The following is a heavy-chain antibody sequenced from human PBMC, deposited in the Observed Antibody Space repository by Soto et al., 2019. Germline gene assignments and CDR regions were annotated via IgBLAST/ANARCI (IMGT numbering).Heavy chain of an antibody. Sequence: QVQLVQSGAEVKKPGASVKVSCKVSGYTLTELSMHWVRQAPGKGLEWMGGFEPEDGETIYAQKFQGRVTMTEDTSTDTAYMELSSLRSEDTAVYYCATVTTYYDFWSGLGDWYFDLWGRGTLVTVSS. CDR1: GYTLTELS. V-gene: IGHV1-24*01. CDR2: FEPEDGET. J-gene: IGHJ2*01. CDR3: ATVTTYYDFWSGLGDWYFDL. D-gene: IGHD3-3*01.